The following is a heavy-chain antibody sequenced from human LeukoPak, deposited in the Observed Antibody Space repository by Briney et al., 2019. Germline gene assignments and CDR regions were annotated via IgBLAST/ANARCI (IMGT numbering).Heavy chain of an antibody. D-gene: IGHD3-3*01. CDR3: AKDHYWSIDY. CDR1: GFTFNSYN. CDR2: ISSDSSTI. V-gene: IGHV3-48*01. J-gene: IGHJ4*02. Sequence: GGSLRLSCAASGFTFNSYNMNWVRQAPGKGLEWVSYISSDSSTIFYADSVKGRFTISRDNVKNSLFLQMNSLRAEDTGVYYCAKDHYWSIDYWGRGTLVTVSS.